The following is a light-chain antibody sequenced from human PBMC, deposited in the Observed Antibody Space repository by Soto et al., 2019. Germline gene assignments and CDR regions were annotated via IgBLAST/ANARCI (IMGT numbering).Light chain of an antibody. J-gene: IGKJ2*01. Sequence: EIVLTQSPATLSLSPGERATLSCRASQSVSSYLAWYQQKPGQAPRLLIYDASNRATGIPARFSGSGSGTDFTLTISSLEPEDSAGYYCQQRSNWPPMYTFCQGTKLEIK. CDR1: QSVSSY. CDR2: DAS. CDR3: QQRSNWPPMYT. V-gene: IGKV3-11*01.